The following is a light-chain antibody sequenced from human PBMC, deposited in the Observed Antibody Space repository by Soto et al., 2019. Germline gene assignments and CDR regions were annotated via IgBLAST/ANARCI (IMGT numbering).Light chain of an antibody. CDR3: QQYNTYAT. CDR2: EVS. V-gene: IGKV3-11*01. Sequence: EIVLTQSPPTLALSPGEIAILCCRASQTVSSSLAWYQQKPGQAHRFLIYEVSNRATGIPARFSGSGSGADLTLPLSSLEPGDFATYFCQQYNTYATFGQGTRLEI. CDR1: QTVSSS. J-gene: IGKJ5*01.